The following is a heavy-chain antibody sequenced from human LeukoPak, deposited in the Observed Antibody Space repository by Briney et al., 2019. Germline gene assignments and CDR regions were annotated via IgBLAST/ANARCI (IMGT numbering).Heavy chain of an antibody. J-gene: IGHJ6*03. Sequence: ASVKVSCKVPGYTLTELSMHWVRQAPGKGLEWMGGFDPEDGETIYAQKFQGRVTMTEDTFTDTAYMELSSLRSEDTAVYYCATLCSGGSCFDRYYYYYMDVWGKGTTVTVSS. V-gene: IGHV1-24*01. CDR2: FDPEDGET. D-gene: IGHD2-15*01. CDR3: ATLCSGGSCFDRYYYYYMDV. CDR1: GYTLTELS.